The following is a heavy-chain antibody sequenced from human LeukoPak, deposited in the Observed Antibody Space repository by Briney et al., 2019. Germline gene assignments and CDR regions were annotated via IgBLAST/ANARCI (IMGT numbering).Heavy chain of an antibody. D-gene: IGHD3-22*01. CDR3: AKGTYYYDSSGYYYDWYFDL. CDR2: ISYDGSNK. J-gene: IGHJ2*01. Sequence: GRSLRLSCAASGFTFSSYGMHWVRQAPGKGLEWVAVISYDGSNKYYADSVKGRFTISRDNSKNTLYLQMNSLRAEDTAVYYCAKGTYYYDSSGYYYDWYFDLWGRGTLVTVSS. CDR1: GFTFSSYG. V-gene: IGHV3-30*18.